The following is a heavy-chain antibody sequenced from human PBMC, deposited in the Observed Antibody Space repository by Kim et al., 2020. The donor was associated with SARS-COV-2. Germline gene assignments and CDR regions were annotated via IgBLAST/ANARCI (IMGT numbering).Heavy chain of an antibody. D-gene: IGHD2-8*01. Sequence: GGSLRLSCAASGFTFDSSGMHWVRQAPGKGLEWVAVIWYDGRNEDYADSVKGRFTISRDNSKSTLYLQMNSLRAEDTAVYYCARDTRYCTKGVCYLTDGMDAWGHGTTVTVS. J-gene: IGHJ6*02. V-gene: IGHV3-33*01. CDR1: GFTFDSSG. CDR3: ARDTRYCTKGVCYLTDGMDA. CDR2: IWYDGRNE.